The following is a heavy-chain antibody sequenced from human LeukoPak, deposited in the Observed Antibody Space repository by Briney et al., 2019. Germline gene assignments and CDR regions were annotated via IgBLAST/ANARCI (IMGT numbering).Heavy chain of an antibody. CDR3: ARDSDRSWSSFDP. J-gene: IGHJ5*02. V-gene: IGHV4-39*07. CDR2: IFYSGST. Sequence: SETLSLTCTVSGGSISTSSYYWGWVRQPPGKGLEWIGNIFYSGSTYYSPSLKSRVTISLDTSKNQFSLKLSSVTAADTAVYYCARDSDRSWSSFDPWGQGTLVTVSS. CDR1: GGSISTSSYY. D-gene: IGHD6-13*01.